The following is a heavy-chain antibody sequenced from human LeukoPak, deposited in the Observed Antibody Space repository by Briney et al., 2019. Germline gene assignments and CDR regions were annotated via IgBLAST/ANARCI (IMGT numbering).Heavy chain of an antibody. D-gene: IGHD5-12*01. CDR2: IYYSGST. CDR3: ARDAGYSGYDSHAFDI. V-gene: IGHV4-59*01. Sequence: SETLSLTCAVYGGSFSGYYWSWIRQPPGKGLEWIGYIYYSGSTNYNPSLKSRVTISVDTSKNQFSLKLSSVTAADTAVYYCARDAGYSGYDSHAFDIWGQGTMVTVSS. J-gene: IGHJ3*02. CDR1: GGSFSGYY.